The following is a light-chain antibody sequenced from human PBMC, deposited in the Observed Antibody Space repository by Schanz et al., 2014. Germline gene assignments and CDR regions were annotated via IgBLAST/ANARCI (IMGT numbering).Light chain of an antibody. CDR2: GDT. V-gene: IGLV1-40*01. J-gene: IGLJ3*02. Sequence: QSVLTQPPSVSGAPGQRVTISCTGSTSNLGATYDVHWYQQLPGAAPKLLIHGDTNRPSGVPDRFSGSKSGTSASLAISGLQSEDEADYYCAAWDDSLNGRGVFGGGTKLTVL. CDR3: AAWDDSLNGRGV. CDR1: TSNLGATYD.